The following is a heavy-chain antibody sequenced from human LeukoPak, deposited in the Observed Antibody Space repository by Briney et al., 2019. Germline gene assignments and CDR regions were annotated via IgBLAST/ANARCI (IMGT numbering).Heavy chain of an antibody. J-gene: IGHJ3*02. V-gene: IGHV3-66*01. CDR2: IYSGGST. Sequence: GGSLRLSCAASGFTVSSNYMSWVRQAPGKGLEWVSVIYSGGSTYYADSVKGRFTISRDNSKNTLYLQMNSLRAEDTAVYYCARVSIAYSDAFDIWGQGTMVTVSS. D-gene: IGHD2-21*01. CDR3: ARVSIAYSDAFDI. CDR1: GFTVSSNY.